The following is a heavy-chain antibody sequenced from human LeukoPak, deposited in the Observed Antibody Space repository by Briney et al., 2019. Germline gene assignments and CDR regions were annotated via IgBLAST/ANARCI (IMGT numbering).Heavy chain of an antibody. CDR2: INTNTANP. CDR1: GYTFANYA. Sequence: ASVKVSCMTSGYTFANYAMNWVRQAPGQGLEWMGWINTNTANPTYAQGFTGRFVFSLDTSVSTAYLQVSNLKTEDTAVYYCARVKGGPAAIKNSGAFDYWGQGTLVTVSS. J-gene: IGHJ4*02. D-gene: IGHD2-2*01. CDR3: ARVKGGPAAIKNSGAFDY. V-gene: IGHV7-4-1*02.